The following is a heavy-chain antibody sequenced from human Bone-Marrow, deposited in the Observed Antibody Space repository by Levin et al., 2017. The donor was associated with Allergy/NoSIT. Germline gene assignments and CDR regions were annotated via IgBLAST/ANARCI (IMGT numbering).Heavy chain of an antibody. CDR1: GFTFSSYA. CDR3: ANAMRDIVVVPAANDAFDI. Sequence: GESLKISCAASGFTFSSYAMSWVRQAPGKGLEWVSAISGSGGSTYYADSVKGRFTISRDNSKNTLYLQMNSLRDEDTAVYYCANAMRDIVVVPAANDAFDIWGQGTMVTVSS. CDR2: ISGSGGST. J-gene: IGHJ3*02. D-gene: IGHD2-2*01. V-gene: IGHV3-23*01.